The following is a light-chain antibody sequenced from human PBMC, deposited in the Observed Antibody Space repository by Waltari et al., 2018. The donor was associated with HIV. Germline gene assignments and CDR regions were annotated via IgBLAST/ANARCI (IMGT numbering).Light chain of an antibody. CDR1: QSVTKY. CDR3: QQYNSYPWT. CDR2: RAS. Sequence: DIQMAQSPSTLSASLGDRVTITCRARQSVTKYLAWYQQKPGKAPSLLIYRASTLETGVPSRFSGSGSGTEFTLIISSLQPDDFATYYCQQYNSYPWTFGQGTRVEIK. J-gene: IGKJ1*01. V-gene: IGKV1-5*03.